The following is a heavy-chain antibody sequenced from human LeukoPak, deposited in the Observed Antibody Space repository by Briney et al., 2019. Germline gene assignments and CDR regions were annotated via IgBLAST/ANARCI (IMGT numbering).Heavy chain of an antibody. CDR1: GFTFSSYW. Sequence: GALRLSCAASGFTFSSYWMSWVRQAPGKGLEWVANIKQDGSEKYYVDSVKGRFTISRDNAKNSLYLQMNSLRAEDTAVYYCARDGRTYFDSSGYSYWGQGTLVTVSS. V-gene: IGHV3-7*01. CDR3: ARDGRTYFDSSGYSY. D-gene: IGHD3-22*01. CDR2: IKQDGSEK. J-gene: IGHJ4*02.